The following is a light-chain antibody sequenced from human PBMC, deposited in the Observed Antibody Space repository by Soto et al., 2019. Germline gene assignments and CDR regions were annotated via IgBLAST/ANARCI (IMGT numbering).Light chain of an antibody. CDR1: SSDVGGYNY. J-gene: IGLJ6*01. V-gene: IGLV2-8*01. CDR3: MSDAPSKNFYFW. Sequence: QSVLTQPPSASGSPGQSVTISCTGTSSDVGGYNYVSWYQQYPGRAPKLMIYEVTKRPSGVPDRFSGSKSGNTASLTVSGLQAEGEADYYSMSDAPSKNFYFWLGRGTNLTL. CDR2: EVT.